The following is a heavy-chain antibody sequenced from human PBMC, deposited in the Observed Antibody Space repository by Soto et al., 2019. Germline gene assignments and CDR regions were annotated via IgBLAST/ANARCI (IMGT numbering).Heavy chain of an antibody. Sequence: ECVGGMVQPGGSLRLSCVASGFTFSSYDMHWVRQAPGKGLEYVSSISSNGGTTYYGNSVKGRFTISRDNSKNTLYLQMGSLRAEDMAVYYCVRRVSGNYDYWGQGTLVAVSS. D-gene: IGHD1-7*01. V-gene: IGHV3-64*01. CDR3: VRRVSGNYDY. CDR1: GFTFSSYD. CDR2: ISSNGGTT. J-gene: IGHJ4*02.